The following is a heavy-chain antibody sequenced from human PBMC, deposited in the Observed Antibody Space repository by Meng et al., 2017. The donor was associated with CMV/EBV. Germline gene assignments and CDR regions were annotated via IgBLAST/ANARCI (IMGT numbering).Heavy chain of an antibody. D-gene: IGHD6-6*01. CDR3: VRGLIAARRGLFDY. V-gene: IGHV5-51*01. CDR1: GYSFTSYW. Sequence: KVSCKGSGYSFTSYWIGWVRQMPGKGLEWMGIIYPGDSDTRYSPSFQGQVTISADKSISTAYLQWSSLKASDTAMYYCVRGLIAARRGLFDYWGQGTLVTVSS. J-gene: IGHJ4*02. CDR2: IYPGDSDT.